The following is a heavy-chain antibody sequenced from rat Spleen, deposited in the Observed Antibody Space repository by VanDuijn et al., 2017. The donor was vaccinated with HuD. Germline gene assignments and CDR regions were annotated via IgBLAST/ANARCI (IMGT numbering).Heavy chain of an antibody. J-gene: IGHJ3*01. Sequence: QVQLKESGPGLVQPSQTLSLTCTVAGFSLTSYNVHWVRQPPGKGLEWMGVIWNTGGTRYNSALKSRLSISKDTSKSQVFLKMNSFQTEDTATFYCARDAYYSSSPPAYWGQGTLVTVSS. CDR2: IWNTGGT. CDR1: GFSLTSYN. D-gene: IGHD1-2*01. CDR3: ARDAYYSSSPPAY. V-gene: IGHV2-41*01.